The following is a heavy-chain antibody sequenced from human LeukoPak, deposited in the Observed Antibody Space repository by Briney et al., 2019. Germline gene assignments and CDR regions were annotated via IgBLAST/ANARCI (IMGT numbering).Heavy chain of an antibody. CDR2: ISRSGGST. J-gene: IGHJ3*02. CDR1: GFTFSSYA. Sequence: PGGSLRLSCAASGFTFSSYAMSWVRQAPGKGLEWVSAISRSGGSTYYADSVKGRFTISRANSKNTLYLQMNSLRAEDTAVYYCAKDKYSSSWNAFDIWGQGTMVTVSS. V-gene: IGHV3-23*01. D-gene: IGHD6-13*01. CDR3: AKDKYSSSWNAFDI.